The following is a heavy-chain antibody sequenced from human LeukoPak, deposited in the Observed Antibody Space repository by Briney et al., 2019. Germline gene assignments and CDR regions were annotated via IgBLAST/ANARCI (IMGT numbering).Heavy chain of an antibody. CDR3: AKDYYDSRAEWDALDI. J-gene: IGHJ3*02. D-gene: IGHD3-22*01. CDR2: ISGSGGTT. CDR1: GFTFSSYA. V-gene: IGHV3-23*01. Sequence: PGGSLRLSCAASGFTFSSYAMSWVRQAPGKGLEWVSSISGSGGTTYYADSVKGRFTISRDNSKNALYLQMNSLRADDTAVYYCAKDYYDSRAEWDALDIWGQGTMVTVSS.